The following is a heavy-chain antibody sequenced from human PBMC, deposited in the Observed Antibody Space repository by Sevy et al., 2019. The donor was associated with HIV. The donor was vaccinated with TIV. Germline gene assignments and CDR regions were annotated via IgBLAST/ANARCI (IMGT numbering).Heavy chain of an antibody. Sequence: ASVKVSCKASGYTFTNYYMHWVRQAPGQGLEWMGIINPSGGSKSYAQTFQGRLTMTRDTSTSTVYMELSSLRSEDTAVYYCARDHTVIGSNWYGAFDIWGQGTMVTVSS. V-gene: IGHV1-46*01. D-gene: IGHD6-13*01. CDR2: INPSGGSK. CDR1: GYTFTNYY. CDR3: ARDHTVIGSNWYGAFDI. J-gene: IGHJ3*02.